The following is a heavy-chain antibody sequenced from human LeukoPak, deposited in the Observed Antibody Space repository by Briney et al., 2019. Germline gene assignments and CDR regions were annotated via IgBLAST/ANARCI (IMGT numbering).Heavy chain of an antibody. D-gene: IGHD1-1*01. J-gene: IGHJ6*04. Sequence: GGSLRLSCAASGFTFSNFYMPWIRQAPGKGLEWVSYITPSGDYTDYADSVKGRFTISRDNAKNSLYLQMSSLRVEDTAVYYCSKGHNEVDAGVKGTTVTVSS. CDR1: GFTFSNFY. CDR3: SKGHNEVDA. V-gene: IGHV3-11*06. CDR2: ITPSGDYT.